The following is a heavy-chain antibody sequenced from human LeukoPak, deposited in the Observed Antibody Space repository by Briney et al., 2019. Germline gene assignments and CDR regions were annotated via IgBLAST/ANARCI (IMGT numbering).Heavy chain of an antibody. J-gene: IGHJ3*02. V-gene: IGHV5-51*01. CDR3: ARRRDERGYKDIFDI. CDR2: IYPDDSDT. D-gene: IGHD5-18*01. Sequence: GESLKISCKGSGYSFTNYWIGWVRQMPGKGLEWVGIIYPDDSDTRNSPSFQGQVTISADKSISTAYLQWSSLKASDTAMYYCARRRDERGYKDIFDIWGQGTMVTVSS. CDR1: GYSFTNYW.